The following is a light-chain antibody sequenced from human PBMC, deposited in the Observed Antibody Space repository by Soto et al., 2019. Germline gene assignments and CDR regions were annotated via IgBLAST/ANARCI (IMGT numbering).Light chain of an antibody. Sequence: DIQMTQSPSSLSASVWDRVSIAFQASQDITNYLNWYQQKPGRAPRLLLYDASSLETGVPSRFSGSGSGTDFTLTISSLQPEDVATYYCQHYDHLPITFGQGTRLEI. J-gene: IGKJ5*01. CDR3: QHYDHLPIT. CDR1: QDITNY. V-gene: IGKV1-33*01. CDR2: DAS.